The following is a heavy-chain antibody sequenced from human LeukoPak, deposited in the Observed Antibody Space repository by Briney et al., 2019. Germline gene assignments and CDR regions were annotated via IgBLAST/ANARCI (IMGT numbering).Heavy chain of an antibody. CDR3: AREPSTVTKTLFLRY. V-gene: IGHV3-30*04. J-gene: IGHJ4*02. CDR2: ISYDGSNK. Sequence: GGSLRLSCAASGFTFSSYTMHWVRQAPGKGLEGVAVISYDGSNKYYADSMKGRFTISRDNSKNTLYLQMNSLRPEDTAVYYCAREPSTVTKTLFLRYWGQGTLVTVSS. CDR1: GFTFSSYT. D-gene: IGHD4-11*01.